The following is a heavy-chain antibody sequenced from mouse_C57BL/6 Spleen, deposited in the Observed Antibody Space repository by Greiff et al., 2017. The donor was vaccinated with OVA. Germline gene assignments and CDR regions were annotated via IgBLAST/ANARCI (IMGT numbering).Heavy chain of an antibody. J-gene: IGHJ1*03. D-gene: IGHD2-4*01. V-gene: IGHV1-72*01. CDR1: GYTFTSYW. CDR3: ARGRLDYDGDWYFDV. Sequence: VQLQQPGAELVKPGASVKLSCKASGYTFTSYWMHWVKQRPGRGLEWIGRIDPNSGGTKYNEKLKSKATLTVDKPSSTAYMQLSSLTSEDSAVYYCARGRLDYDGDWYFDVWGTGTTVTVSS. CDR2: IDPNSGGT.